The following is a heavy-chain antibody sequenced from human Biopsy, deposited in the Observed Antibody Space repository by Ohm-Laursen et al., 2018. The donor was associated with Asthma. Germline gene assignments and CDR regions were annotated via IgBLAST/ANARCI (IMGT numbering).Heavy chain of an antibody. Sequence: SLRLSCTASGFTFSSYGMHWARQAPGKGLEWVAVISYDGSNKYYADSVKGRSTISRDNSKNTLYLQMNSLRAEDTAVYYCASQSSGPDFWSGYYYFDYWGQGTLVTVSS. CDR2: ISYDGSNK. J-gene: IGHJ4*02. D-gene: IGHD3-3*01. CDR3: ASQSSGPDFWSGYYYFDY. CDR1: GFTFSSYG. V-gene: IGHV3-30*03.